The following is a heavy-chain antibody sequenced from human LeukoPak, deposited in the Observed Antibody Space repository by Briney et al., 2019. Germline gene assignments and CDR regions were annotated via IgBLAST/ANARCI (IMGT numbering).Heavy chain of an antibody. Sequence: PGGSLRLSCAASGFTFSSYSMNWVRQAPGKGLEWVSSISSSSSCIYYADSVKGRFTISRDNAKNSLYLQMNSLRAEDTAVYYCASGEVVPAATEYFQHWGQGTLVTVSS. CDR3: ASGEVVPAATEYFQH. CDR1: GFTFSSYS. CDR2: ISSSSSCI. V-gene: IGHV3-21*01. J-gene: IGHJ1*01. D-gene: IGHD2-2*01.